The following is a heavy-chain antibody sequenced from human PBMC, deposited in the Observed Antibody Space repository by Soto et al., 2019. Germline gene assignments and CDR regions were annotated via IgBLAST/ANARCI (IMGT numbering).Heavy chain of an antibody. CDR3: ARGDGDYYDGNGYLGRH. D-gene: IGHD3-22*01. CDR1: GFTFSSYW. J-gene: IGHJ4*02. CDR2: IKSDGSGT. Sequence: PGGSLRLSCAASGFTFSSYWMHWVRQAPGKGLVWVARIKSDGSGTIYADSVKGRLTISRDNARNTLYLQMNSLRAEDTAVYFCARGDGDYYDGNGYLGRHWGQGPLVTVSS. V-gene: IGHV3-74*01.